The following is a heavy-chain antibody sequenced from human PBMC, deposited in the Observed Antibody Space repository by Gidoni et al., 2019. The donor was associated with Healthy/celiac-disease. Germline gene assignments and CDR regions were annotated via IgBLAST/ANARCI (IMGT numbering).Heavy chain of an antibody. Sequence: EVQLVESGGGLVQPGRSLRLSCAASGFTFDDYAMHGVRQAPGKGLEWVSGISWNSGSIGYADSVKGRFTISRDNAKNSLYLQMNSLRAEDTALYYCAKGARYYYYMDVWGKGTTVTVSS. J-gene: IGHJ6*03. V-gene: IGHV3-9*01. CDR3: AKGARYYYYMDV. D-gene: IGHD1-26*01. CDR1: GFTFDDYA. CDR2: ISWNSGSI.